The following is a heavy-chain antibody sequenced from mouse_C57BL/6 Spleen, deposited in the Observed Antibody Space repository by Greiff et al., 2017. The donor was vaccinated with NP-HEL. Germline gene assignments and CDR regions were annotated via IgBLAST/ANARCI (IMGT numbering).Heavy chain of an antibody. J-gene: IGHJ1*03. V-gene: IGHV1-26*01. CDR3: ARGDYGNHWYFDV. CDR2: INPNNGGT. D-gene: IGHD2-1*01. Sequence: VQLQQSGPELVKPGASVKISCKASGYTFTDYYMNWVKQSHGKSLEWIGDINPNNGGTSYNQKFKGKATLTVDKSSSTAYMELRSLTSEDSAVYYCARGDYGNHWYFDVWGTGTTVTVSS. CDR1: GYTFTDYY.